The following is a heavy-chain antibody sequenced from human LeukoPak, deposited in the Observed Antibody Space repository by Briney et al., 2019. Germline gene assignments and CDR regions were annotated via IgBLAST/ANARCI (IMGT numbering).Heavy chain of an antibody. V-gene: IGHV3-33*01. D-gene: IGHD5-18*01. CDR2: IWYDGSNK. Sequence: GGSLRLSCAASGFTFSSYGMHWVRQAPGKGLEWVAVIWYDGSNKYYADSVKGRFTISRDNSKNTLYLQMNSLRAEDTAVYYCARHILGYSYGWAYYYYYGMDVWGQGTTVTVSS. CDR3: ARHILGYSYGWAYYYYYGMDV. CDR1: GFTFSSYG. J-gene: IGHJ6*02.